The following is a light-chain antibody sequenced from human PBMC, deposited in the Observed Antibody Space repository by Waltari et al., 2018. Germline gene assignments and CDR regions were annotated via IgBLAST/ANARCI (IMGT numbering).Light chain of an antibody. CDR2: LGS. J-gene: IGKJ1*01. V-gene: IGKV2-28*01. CDR1: QSLLHSDGYKY. CDR3: MQALQTPWT. Sequence: DIVMTQSPLSLPVTPGEPASISCRSSQSLLHSDGYKYLDWYLQKAGQSPQLRIYLGSNRASGVPDRFSGSGSGTDFTLKISRVEAEDVGVYYCMQALQTPWTFGQGTKVEIK.